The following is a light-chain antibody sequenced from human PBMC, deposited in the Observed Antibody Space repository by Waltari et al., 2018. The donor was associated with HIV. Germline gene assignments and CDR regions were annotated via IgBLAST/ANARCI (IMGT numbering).Light chain of an antibody. CDR1: NPNLGRNT. Sequence: QSVLTQPPSASGTPGQRVFISCSGSNPNLGRNTVHWYQHLPGTAPKLLSYDDHMRPSGVPDRFSGSRSGTSASLAIGGLHSEDEAHYFCASWDDSVTGSNWVFGGGTRLTVL. CDR3: ASWDDSVTGSNWV. V-gene: IGLV1-44*01. CDR2: DDH. J-gene: IGLJ3*02.